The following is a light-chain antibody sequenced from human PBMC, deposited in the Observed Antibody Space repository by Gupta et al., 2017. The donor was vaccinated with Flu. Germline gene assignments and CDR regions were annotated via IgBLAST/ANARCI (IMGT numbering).Light chain of an antibody. CDR1: QSVSSN. Sequence: EVVMTPSPATLSVSPGERATLSCRASQSVSSNLAWYQQKPGQAPRLLIYGASTRDTGIPARFSGSGSGTEFTLTISSLQSEDFAVYYCQQYNNWPPVTFGGGTKVEIK. J-gene: IGKJ4*01. V-gene: IGKV3-15*01. CDR3: QQYNNWPPVT. CDR2: GAS.